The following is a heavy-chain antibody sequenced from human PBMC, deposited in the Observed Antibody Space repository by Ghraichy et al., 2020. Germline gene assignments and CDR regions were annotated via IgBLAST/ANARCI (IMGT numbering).Heavy chain of an antibody. D-gene: IGHD6-19*01. CDR1: GYTFTSYD. V-gene: IGHV1-8*01. CDR2: MNPNSGNT. Sequence: ASVKVSCKASGYTFTSYDINWVRQATGQGLEWMGWMNPNSGNTGYAQKFQGRVTMTRNTSISTAYMELSSLRSEDTAVYYCARSASGWYTYGMDVWGQGTTVTVSS. J-gene: IGHJ6*02. CDR3: ARSASGWYTYGMDV.